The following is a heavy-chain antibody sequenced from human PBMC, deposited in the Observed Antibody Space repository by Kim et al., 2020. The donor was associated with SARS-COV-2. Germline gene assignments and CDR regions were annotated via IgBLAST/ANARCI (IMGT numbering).Heavy chain of an antibody. D-gene: IGHD6-19*01. V-gene: IGHV1-46*01. Sequence: ASVKVSCKASGYTFTSYYMHWVRQAPGQGLEWMGIINPSGGSTSYAQKFQGRVTMTRDTSTSTVYMELSSLRSEDTAVYYCARDLVEVAVAGYYYYGMDVWGQGTTVTVSS. CDR1: GYTFTSYY. J-gene: IGHJ6*02. CDR3: ARDLVEVAVAGYYYYGMDV. CDR2: INPSGGST.